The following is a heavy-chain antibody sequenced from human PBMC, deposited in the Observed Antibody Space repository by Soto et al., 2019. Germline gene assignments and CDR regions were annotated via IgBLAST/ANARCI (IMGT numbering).Heavy chain of an antibody. Sequence: PGESVKISCKGSGYTFTNNWVGWVRQMPGKGLEWMGIIYPDDSDTRYSPSFQGQDTITVDKSIATAYLPWSSLKASDTAMYYCARRSVSHYVSGEYYGLDVWGQGTTVTVSS. V-gene: IGHV5-51*01. CDR1: GYTFTNNW. CDR3: ARRSVSHYVSGEYYGLDV. CDR2: IYPDDSDT. D-gene: IGHD3-10*01. J-gene: IGHJ6*02.